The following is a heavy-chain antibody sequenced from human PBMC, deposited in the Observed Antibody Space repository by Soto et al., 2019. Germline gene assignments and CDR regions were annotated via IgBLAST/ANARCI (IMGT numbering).Heavy chain of an antibody. CDR2: ISYDGSNK. CDR3: AKDPGPAGYTLNWFDP. CDR1: GFTFSSYG. Sequence: GGSLRLSCAASGFTFSSYGMHWVRQAPGKGLEWVAVISYDGSNKYYADSVKGRFTISRDNSKNTLYLQMNSLRAEDTAVYYCAKDPGPAGYTLNWFDPWGQGTLVTVSS. J-gene: IGHJ5*02. D-gene: IGHD1-1*01. V-gene: IGHV3-30*18.